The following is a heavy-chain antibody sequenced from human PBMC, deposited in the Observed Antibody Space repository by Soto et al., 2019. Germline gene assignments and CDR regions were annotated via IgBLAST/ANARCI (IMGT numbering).Heavy chain of an antibody. J-gene: IGHJ4*02. CDR3: AKSNMMTSGGSGTNKALDY. Sequence: EVQLLESGGGLVQPGGSLRLSCAASGFTFTSYAMSWVRQAPGKGLEWVSTISGGGGSTDYADSVKGRFTISRDNSKNTLYLQMTGVRAEDTAVYYCAKSNMMTSGGSGTNKALDYWGQGTLVTVSS. CDR2: ISGGGGST. D-gene: IGHD3-10*01. CDR1: GFTFTSYA. V-gene: IGHV3-23*01.